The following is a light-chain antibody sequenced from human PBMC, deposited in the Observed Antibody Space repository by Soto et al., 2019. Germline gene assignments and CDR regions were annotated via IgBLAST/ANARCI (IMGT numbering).Light chain of an antibody. CDR1: QSVTSNY. V-gene: IGKV3-20*01. J-gene: IGKJ2*01. Sequence: ETVLTQSPGTLSLSPGERATLSCRASQSVTSNYLAWYQQKPGQAPRLLIFGTSGRATGIPDRFSGSGSGTDFTLTIVGLEPEDFAIYYCQQRASWPPFTFGQGTKLEV. CDR2: GTS. CDR3: QQRASWPPFT.